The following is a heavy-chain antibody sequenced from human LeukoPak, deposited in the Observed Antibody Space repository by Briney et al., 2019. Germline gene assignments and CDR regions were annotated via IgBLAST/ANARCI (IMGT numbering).Heavy chain of an antibody. J-gene: IGHJ2*01. V-gene: IGHV3-21*01. Sequence: GGSLRLSCAASGFTFSSYSMNWVRQAPGKGLGWVSSISSSSSYIYYADSVKGRFTISRDNAKNSLYLQMNSLRAEDTAVYYCARYSRITMIVVAPNGWYFDLWGRGTLVTVSS. CDR1: GFTFSSYS. D-gene: IGHD3-22*01. CDR3: ARYSRITMIVVAPNGWYFDL. CDR2: ISSSSSYI.